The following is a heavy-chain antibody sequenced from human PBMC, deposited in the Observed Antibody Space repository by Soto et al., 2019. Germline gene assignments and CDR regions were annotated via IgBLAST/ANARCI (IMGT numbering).Heavy chain of an antibody. CDR2: IYLDDDK. D-gene: IGHD3-22*01. CDR3: ALSPVRDSSFYY. V-gene: IGHV2-5*02. CDR1: GFSLSTSGGG. J-gene: IGHJ4*02. Sequence: QITLKESGPTLVKPTQTLTLTCTFSGFSLSTSGGGVGWIRQPPGKALELLALIYLDDDKRYSPSLESRLNITKDPSKSLVVRTMTNMYPVDTATYYCALSPVRDSSFYYWGQGTLVTVSS.